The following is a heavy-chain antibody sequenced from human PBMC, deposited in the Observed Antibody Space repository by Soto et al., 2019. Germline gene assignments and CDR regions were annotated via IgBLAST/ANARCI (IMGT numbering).Heavy chain of an antibody. V-gene: IGHV3-23*01. CDR3: AKGQQQLVRKDWFDP. Sequence: PGGSLRLSCAASGFTFSSYAMSWVRQAPGKGLEWVSAISGSGGSTYYADSVKGRFTISRDNSKNTLYLQMNSLRAEDTAVYYCAKGQQQLVRKDWFDPWGQGTLVTVSS. D-gene: IGHD6-13*01. CDR2: ISGSGGST. J-gene: IGHJ5*02. CDR1: GFTFSSYA.